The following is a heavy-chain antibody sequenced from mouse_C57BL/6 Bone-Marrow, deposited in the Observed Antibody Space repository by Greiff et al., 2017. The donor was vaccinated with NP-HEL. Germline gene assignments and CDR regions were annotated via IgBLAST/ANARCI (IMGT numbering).Heavy chain of an antibody. D-gene: IGHD1-1*01. CDR2: IYPGDGDT. Sequence: VQLQQSGAELVKPGASVKISCKASGYAFSSYWMNWVKERPGKGLEWIGQIYPGDGDTKYNGKFKGKATLTVDKSSSTAYMQVSSLTSEDSAVYFWAGGDYGSSGFEDALDYWGQGTSVTVSA. CDR3: AGGDYGSSGFEDALDY. J-gene: IGHJ4*01. V-gene: IGHV1-80*01. CDR1: GYAFSSYW.